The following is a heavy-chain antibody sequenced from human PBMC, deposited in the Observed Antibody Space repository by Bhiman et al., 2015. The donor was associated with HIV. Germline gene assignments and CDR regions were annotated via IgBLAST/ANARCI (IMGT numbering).Heavy chain of an antibody. CDR3: ARRHDYTLTFDY. D-gene: IGHD4-11*01. V-gene: IGHV3-43D*03. CDR2: ISWDGGST. J-gene: IGHJ4*02. Sequence: EVQLVESGGVVVQPGGSLRLSCAASGFTFDDYAMHWVRQAPGKGLEWVSLISWDGGSTYYADSVKGRFTISRDNSKNSLYLQMNSLRAEDTALYYCARRHDYTLTFDYWGQGTLVTVSS. CDR1: GFTFDDYA.